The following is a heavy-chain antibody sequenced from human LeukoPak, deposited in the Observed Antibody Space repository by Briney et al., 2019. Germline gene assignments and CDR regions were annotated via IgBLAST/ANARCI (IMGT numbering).Heavy chain of an antibody. V-gene: IGHV4-4*07. CDR1: GGSISSYY. J-gene: IGHJ4*02. CDR2: IYTSGST. Sequence: TSETLSLTCTVSGGSISSYYWSWIRQPAGKGLEWIGRIYTSGSTNYNPSLKSRVTMSVDTSRNQFSLKLSSVTAADTAVYYCARARHDYGDLYYFDYWGQGTLVTVSS. CDR3: ARARHDYGDLYYFDY. D-gene: IGHD4-17*01.